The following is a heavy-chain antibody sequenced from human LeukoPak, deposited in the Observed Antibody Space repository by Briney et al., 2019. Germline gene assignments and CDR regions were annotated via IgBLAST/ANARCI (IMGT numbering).Heavy chain of an antibody. CDR1: GFTFDDYG. CDR3: ARVSTIFGVSGGFDY. CDR2: INWNGGST. Sequence: PGGSLRLSCAASGFTFDDYGMSWVRQAPGKGLEWVSGINWNGGSTGYADSAKGRFTISRDNAKNSLYLQMNSLRAEDTALYYCARVSTIFGVSGGFDYWGQGTLVTVSS. V-gene: IGHV3-20*04. J-gene: IGHJ4*02. D-gene: IGHD3-3*01.